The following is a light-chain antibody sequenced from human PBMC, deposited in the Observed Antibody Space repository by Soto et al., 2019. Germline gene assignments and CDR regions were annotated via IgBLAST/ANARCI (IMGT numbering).Light chain of an antibody. CDR3: QQYDKPLGT. CDR1: QCVSSNY. CDR2: GAS. Sequence: EIVLTQSPGTLSFSPGKRATLSCCLSQCVSSNYLAWYQQKPGQAPRLLIYGASSRAAGIPDRFSGSGSGTDFTLTISRLESEDFAVYYCQQYDKPLGTFGQGTRLEIK. V-gene: IGKV3-20*01. J-gene: IGKJ5*01.